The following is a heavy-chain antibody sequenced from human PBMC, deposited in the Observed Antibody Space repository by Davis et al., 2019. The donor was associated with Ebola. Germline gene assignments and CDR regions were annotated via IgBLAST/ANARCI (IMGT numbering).Heavy chain of an antibody. V-gene: IGHV4-34*01. CDR1: GGSFSGSY. Sequence: PSETLSLTCAVYGGSFSGSYWSWLRQLPGKGLELIREINHSGSTNYNPSLKSRVTISVDTSKNQFALKLSSVTAADTAVYYCARGVITNFGVVRRYYYGMDVWGQGTTVTVSS. CDR3: ARGVITNFGVVRRYYYGMDV. D-gene: IGHD3-3*01. J-gene: IGHJ6*02. CDR2: INHSGST.